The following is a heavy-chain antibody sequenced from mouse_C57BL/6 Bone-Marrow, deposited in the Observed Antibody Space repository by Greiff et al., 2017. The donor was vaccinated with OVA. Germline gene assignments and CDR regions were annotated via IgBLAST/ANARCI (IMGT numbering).Heavy chain of an antibody. D-gene: IGHD3-1*01. J-gene: IGHJ1*03. CDR3: DSGFWYWYFAF. CDR2: IHPNSGST. V-gene: IGHV1-64*01. CDR1: GYTFTSYW. Sequence: QVQLQQPGAELVKPGASVKLSCKASGYTFTSYWMHWVKQTPGQGLEWIGMIHPNSGSTNYNEKFKSKATLTRDKSSSTAYLQLSSLTSEDSAVSFCDSGFWYWYFAFGGTGTAVTVS.